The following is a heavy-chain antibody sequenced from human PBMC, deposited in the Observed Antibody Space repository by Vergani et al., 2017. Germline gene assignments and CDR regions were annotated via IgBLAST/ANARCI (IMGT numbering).Heavy chain of an antibody. CDR1: GGSISSGGYS. V-gene: IGHV4-30-2*01. J-gene: IGHJ3*02. Sequence: QVQLQESGSGLVKPSQTLSLTCAVSGGSISSGGYSWSWIRQPPGKGLEWIGYIYHSGSTYYNPSLKSRVTISVDRSKNQFSLKLSSVTAADTAVYYCARVSLLSPSDAFDIWGQGTMVTVSS. CDR3: ARVSLLSPSDAFDI. CDR2: IYHSGST. D-gene: IGHD3-16*01.